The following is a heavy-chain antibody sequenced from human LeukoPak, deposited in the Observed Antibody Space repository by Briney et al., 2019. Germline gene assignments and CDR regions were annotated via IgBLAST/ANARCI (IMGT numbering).Heavy chain of an antibody. J-gene: IGHJ4*02. CDR3: VRDLSV. Sequence: PSETLSLTCAVSGGSISSGGYSWSWIRQPPGKGLEWIGYIYHSGSTYYNPSLKSRVTISVDRSKNQFSLKLSSVTAADTAVYYCVRDLSVWGQGTLVTVSS. D-gene: IGHD2/OR15-2a*01. V-gene: IGHV4-30-2*01. CDR2: IYHSGST. CDR1: GGSISSGGYS.